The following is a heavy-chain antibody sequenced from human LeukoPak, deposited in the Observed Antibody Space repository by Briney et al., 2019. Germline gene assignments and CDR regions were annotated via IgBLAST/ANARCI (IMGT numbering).Heavy chain of an antibody. CDR3: ANRSPPPE. D-gene: IGHD1-14*01. CDR2: IRNKANSYTT. J-gene: IGHJ4*02. V-gene: IGHV3-72*01. CDR1: GFTFSDHY. Sequence: GGSLRLSCAASGFTFSDHYMDWVRQAPGKGLEWVGRIRNKANSYTTEYAASVKARFTISRDDSKNSMYLQMNSLKTEDTAVYYCANRSPPPEWGQGTLVTVSS.